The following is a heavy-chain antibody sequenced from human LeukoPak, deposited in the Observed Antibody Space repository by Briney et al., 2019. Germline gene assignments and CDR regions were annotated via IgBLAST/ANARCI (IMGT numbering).Heavy chain of an antibody. CDR3: ASYDIVGRTLDY. CDR2: VHYSLPN. J-gene: IGHJ4*02. CDR1: GDSMNGYY. Sequence: PSETLSLTCTVSGDSMNGYYWSWIRQTPGKGLEWIGIVHYSLPNNFSPSLKSRVTISMDTSRSQFSLILSSVTAADTAVYYCASYDIVGRTLDYWGQGTLVTVSS. V-gene: IGHV4-59*03. D-gene: IGHD3-9*01.